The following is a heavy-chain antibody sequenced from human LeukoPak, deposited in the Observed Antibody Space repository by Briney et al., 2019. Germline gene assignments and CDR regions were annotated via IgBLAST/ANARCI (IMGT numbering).Heavy chain of an antibody. CDR1: GFTFSTYA. D-gene: IGHD1-26*01. J-gene: IGHJ4*02. V-gene: IGHV3-23*01. Sequence: GGSLRLSCAASGFTFSTYAMNWVRQAPGKGLEWVSGISGSGGSTYYADSVKGRFTISRDTSKNTLYLQMNSLRAEDTAVYYCAKPIYSGRYQGPDYWGQGTLVTVSS. CDR3: AKPIYSGRYQGPDY. CDR2: ISGSGGST.